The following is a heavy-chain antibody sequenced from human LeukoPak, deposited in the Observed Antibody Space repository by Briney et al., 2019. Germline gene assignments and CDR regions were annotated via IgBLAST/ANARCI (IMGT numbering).Heavy chain of an antibody. Sequence: GGSLRLSCAASGFTFSSYAMSWVRQAPGKGLEWVSAISGSGGSTHCADSVKGRFTISRDNSKNTLYLQMNSLRAEDTAVYYCAKRVHYYYGMDVWGQGTTVTVSS. CDR3: AKRVHYYYGMDV. CDR2: ISGSGGST. J-gene: IGHJ6*02. CDR1: GFTFSSYA. V-gene: IGHV3-23*01.